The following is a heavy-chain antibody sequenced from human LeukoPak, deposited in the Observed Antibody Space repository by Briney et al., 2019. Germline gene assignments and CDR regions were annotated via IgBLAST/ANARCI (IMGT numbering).Heavy chain of an antibody. CDR3: ARLYSSSSGLRASDY. D-gene: IGHD6-6*01. V-gene: IGHV3-48*03. J-gene: IGHJ4*02. CDR1: GFTFSSYE. Sequence: GGSLRLSCAASGFTFSSYEMNWVRQAPGKGLEWVSYISSSGSTIFYADSVKGRFTISRDNAKNSLYLQMNSLRAEDTAVYYCARLYSSSSGLRASDYWGQGTLVSVSS. CDR2: ISSSGSTI.